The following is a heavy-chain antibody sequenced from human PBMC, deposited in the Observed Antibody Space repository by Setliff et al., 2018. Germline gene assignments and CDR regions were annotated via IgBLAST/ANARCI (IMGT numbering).Heavy chain of an antibody. D-gene: IGHD5-12*01. J-gene: IGHJ4*02. CDR1: GYTFTSYY. CDR3: ARLRVRGYDYDLGY. CDR2: INPSGGST. Sequence: ASVKVSCKASGYTFTSYYMHWVRQAPGQGLEWMGIINPSGGSTSYAQKFQGWVTMTRDTSISTAYMELSRLRSDDTAVYYCARLRVRGYDYDLGYWGQGTLVTVSS. V-gene: IGHV1-46*01.